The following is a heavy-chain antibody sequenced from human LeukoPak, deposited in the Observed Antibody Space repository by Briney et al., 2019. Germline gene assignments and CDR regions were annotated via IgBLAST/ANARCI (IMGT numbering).Heavy chain of an antibody. Sequence: AGGSLRLSCAASGFTFSSYEMSWVRQAQGKGLEWVSYISSSGSTIYYADSVKGRFTISRDNAKNSLYLQMNSLRAEDTAVYYCARDRGSYYYYMDVWGKGTTVTVSS. CDR2: ISSSGSTI. D-gene: IGHD1-26*01. CDR3: ARDRGSYYYYMDV. J-gene: IGHJ6*03. V-gene: IGHV3-48*03. CDR1: GFTFSSYE.